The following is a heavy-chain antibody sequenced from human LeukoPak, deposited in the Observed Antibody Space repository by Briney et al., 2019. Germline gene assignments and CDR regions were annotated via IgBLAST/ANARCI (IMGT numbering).Heavy chain of an antibody. CDR3: ARDDSVYRIAAAGTNY. J-gene: IGHJ4*02. CDR1: GFTFRNSW. V-gene: IGHV3-7*01. D-gene: IGHD6-13*01. Sequence: GGSLRLSCTASGFTFRNSWASWFRQAPGKDLEWVAHTNEGGSDKYYVDSVKGRFTISRDNSKNTLYLQMNSLRTEDTAVYYCARDDSVYRIAAAGTNYWGQGTLVTVSS. CDR2: TNEGGSDK.